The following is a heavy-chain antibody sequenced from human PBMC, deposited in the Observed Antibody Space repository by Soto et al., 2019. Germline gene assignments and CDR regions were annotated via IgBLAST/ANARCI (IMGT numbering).Heavy chain of an antibody. CDR2: IYNSGST. Sequence: LSLTFSFSCGSFSNYLWIFIRHSPGKGLEWIGYIYNSGSTKYNHSLKSRVSISVDKSKNQLSLKLNAVTAADTAVYYCAFGDSLGPIEYWGKGNLVKVXS. CDR1: CGSFSNYL. CDR3: AFGDSLGPIEY. D-gene: IGHD3-10*01. J-gene: IGHJ4*02. V-gene: IGHV4-59*03.